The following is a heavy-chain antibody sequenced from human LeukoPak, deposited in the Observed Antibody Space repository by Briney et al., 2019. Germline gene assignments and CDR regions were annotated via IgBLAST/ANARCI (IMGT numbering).Heavy chain of an antibody. CDR3: AGDLMYYYDSVSYHFDY. D-gene: IGHD3-22*01. Sequence: ASVKVSCKASGYTFTSYGISWVRQAPGQGLEWMGWISAYNGNTNYAQNFQGRLTMTADTSTSTAYMELRGLRSDDTAVYYCAGDLMYYYDSVSYHFDYWGQGTLVTVSS. V-gene: IGHV1-18*01. CDR1: GYTFTSYG. J-gene: IGHJ4*02. CDR2: ISAYNGNT.